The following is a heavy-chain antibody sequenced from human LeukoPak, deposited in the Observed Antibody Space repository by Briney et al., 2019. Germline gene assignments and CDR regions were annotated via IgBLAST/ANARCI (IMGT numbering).Heavy chain of an antibody. CDR1: GGTFSSYA. CDR3: ARSAAMVRGVIGYYFDY. D-gene: IGHD3-10*01. Sequence: GASVKVSCKASGGTFSSYAISWVRQAPGQGLEWMGGIIPIFGTANYAQKFQGRVTITADESTSTAYTELSSLRSEDTAVYYCARSAAMVRGVIGYYFDYWGQGTLVTVSS. V-gene: IGHV1-69*01. J-gene: IGHJ4*02. CDR2: IIPIFGTA.